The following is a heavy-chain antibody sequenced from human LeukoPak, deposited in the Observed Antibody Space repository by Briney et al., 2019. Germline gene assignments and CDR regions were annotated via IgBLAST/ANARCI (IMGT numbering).Heavy chain of an antibody. J-gene: IGHJ4*02. Sequence: SGTLSLTCTVSGGSISSGDYYWSWIRQPPGKGLEWIGYIYYSGSTYYNPSLKSRVTISVDTSKNQFSLKLSSVTAADTAVYYCACFIAVAGSLDYWGQGTLVTVSS. CDR2: IYYSGST. V-gene: IGHV4-30-4*01. CDR3: ACFIAVAGSLDY. CDR1: GGSISSGDYY. D-gene: IGHD6-19*01.